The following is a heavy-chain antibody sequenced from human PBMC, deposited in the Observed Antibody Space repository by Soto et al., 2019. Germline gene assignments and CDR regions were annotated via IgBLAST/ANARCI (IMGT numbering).Heavy chain of an antibody. V-gene: IGHV1-3*01. J-gene: IGHJ4*02. Sequence: CKASGYTFTNYAIHWVRQAPGQRLEWMGWINAGNGNTRYSQKFQGRVTITRDTSASTAYMELSSLRSEDTALYYCARDEGYSDSSGYYDYWGQGTLVTVSS. CDR1: GYTFTNYA. D-gene: IGHD3-22*01. CDR2: INAGNGNT. CDR3: ARDEGYSDSSGYYDY.